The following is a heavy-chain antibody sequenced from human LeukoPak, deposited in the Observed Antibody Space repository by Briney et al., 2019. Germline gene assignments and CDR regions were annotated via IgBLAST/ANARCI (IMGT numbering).Heavy chain of an antibody. CDR1: GYTFTTYW. Sequence: GESLKISCEGSGYTFTTYWIGWVRQMPGKGLEWMGNIYPGDSDTTYSPSFQGQVTISADKSISTAYLQWSSLKASDTAMYYCARGYCSSTSCYQFDYWGQGTLVTVSS. CDR2: IYPGDSDT. D-gene: IGHD2-2*01. CDR3: ARGYCSSTSCYQFDY. V-gene: IGHV5-51*01. J-gene: IGHJ4*02.